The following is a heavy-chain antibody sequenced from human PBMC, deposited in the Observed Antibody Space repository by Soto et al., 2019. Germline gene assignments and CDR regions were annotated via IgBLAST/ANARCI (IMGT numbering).Heavy chain of an antibody. D-gene: IGHD3-22*01. Sequence: QVQLVESGGGVVQPGRSLRLSCAASGFTFSSYGMHWVRQAPGKGLEWVAVIWYDGSNKYYADSVKGRFTISRDNSKNTLYLQMNSLRAEDTAVYYCARDQLDYYYDSSGYRGSLDYWGQGTLVTVSS. J-gene: IGHJ4*02. V-gene: IGHV3-33*01. CDR1: GFTFSSYG. CDR3: ARDQLDYYYDSSGYRGSLDY. CDR2: IWYDGSNK.